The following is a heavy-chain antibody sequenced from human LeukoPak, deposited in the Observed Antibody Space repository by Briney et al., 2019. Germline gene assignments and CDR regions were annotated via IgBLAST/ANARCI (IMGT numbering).Heavy chain of an antibody. V-gene: IGHV4-39*07. CDR1: GGSISSTNYY. CDR3: ARDPSWFDP. J-gene: IGHJ5*02. Sequence: SETLSLTCNVSGGSISSTNYYWGWIRQAPGKGLEWLGNVYYTGTTYYNPSLKSRLTISVDTSKNQFSLKLSSVTAADTAVYYCARDPSWFDPWGQGTLVTVSS. CDR2: VYYTGTT.